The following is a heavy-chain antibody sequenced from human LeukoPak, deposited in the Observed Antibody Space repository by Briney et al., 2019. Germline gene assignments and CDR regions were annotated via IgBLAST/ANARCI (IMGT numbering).Heavy chain of an antibody. CDR3: ARSNRGACDI. Sequence: SETLSLSRAVSGDSLSRYYWSWVRQPPGKGLEWIEYIYYSGSTNYNLSLKSRVTISVDTSKNQYSLKLSSVTAADTALYYCARSNRGACDIWGQGTIVTVSS. CDR2: IYYSGST. J-gene: IGHJ3*02. V-gene: IGHV4-59*01. CDR1: GDSLSRYY.